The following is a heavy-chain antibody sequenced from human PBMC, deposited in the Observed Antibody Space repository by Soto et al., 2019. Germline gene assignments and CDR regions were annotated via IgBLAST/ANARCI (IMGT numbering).Heavy chain of an antibody. D-gene: IGHD3-22*01. CDR2: LYYSGVT. J-gene: IGHJ4*02. Sequence: QVQLQESGPGLVKPSQTLSLTCTVSGGSISSGGYYWSWIRQDPGKGLEWIGYLYYSGVTYYNPSLESRGTISVDTSKNQFSLKLNSVTAADTAVYYCARVGRYYDSGVWGGYFEYWGQGTLVTVTS. CDR1: GGSISSGGYY. CDR3: ARVGRYYDSGVWGGYFEY. V-gene: IGHV4-31*03.